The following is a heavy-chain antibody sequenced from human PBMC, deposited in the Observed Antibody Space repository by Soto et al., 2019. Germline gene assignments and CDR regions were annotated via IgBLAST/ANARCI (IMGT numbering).Heavy chain of an antibody. J-gene: IGHJ4*02. V-gene: IGHV4-31*03. CDR2: IYYSGST. CDR3: ASGSSGWYLNYFDY. D-gene: IGHD6-19*01. CDR1: GGSISSGGYY. Sequence: SETLSLTCTVSGGSISSGGYYWSWIRQHPGKGLEWIGYIYYSGSTYYNPSLKSRVTISVDTSKNQFSLKLSSVTAAGTAVYYCASGSSGWYLNYFDYWGQGTLVTVSS.